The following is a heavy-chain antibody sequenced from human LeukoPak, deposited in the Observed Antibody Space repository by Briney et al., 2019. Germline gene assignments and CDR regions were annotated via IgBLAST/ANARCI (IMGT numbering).Heavy chain of an antibody. CDR3: ARHVVLYFLRPGVYYFDY. Sequence: SETLSLTCTVSGGSISSSSYYWGWIRQPPGKGLEWIGSIYYSGSTYYNPSLKSRVTISVDTSKNQFSLKLSSVTAADTAVYYCARHVVLYFLRPGVYYFDYWGQGTLVTVSS. CDR1: GGSISSSSYY. J-gene: IGHJ4*02. CDR2: IYYSGST. V-gene: IGHV4-39*01. D-gene: IGHD2-15*01.